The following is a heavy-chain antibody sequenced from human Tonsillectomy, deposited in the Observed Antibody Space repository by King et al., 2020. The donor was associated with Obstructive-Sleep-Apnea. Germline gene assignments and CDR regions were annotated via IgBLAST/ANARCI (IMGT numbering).Heavy chain of an antibody. CDR1: GFTFNSYA. D-gene: IGHD5-18*01. CDR2: IRGSGGST. J-gene: IGHJ4*02. V-gene: IGHV3-23*04. CDR3: AKDTQRNTGMATGPFDY. Sequence: VQLVESGGGLVQPGGSLRLSCAASGFTFNSYAMTWVRQAPGKGLEWVSGIRGSGGSTHYADSVKGRFTISRDNSKNTLYLQMNSLGAEDTAVYYCAKDTQRNTGMATGPFDYWGQGTLVTVSS.